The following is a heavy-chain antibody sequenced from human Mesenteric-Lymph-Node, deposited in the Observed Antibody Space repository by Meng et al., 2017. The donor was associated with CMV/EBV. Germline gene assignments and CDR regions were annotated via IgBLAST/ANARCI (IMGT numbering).Heavy chain of an antibody. V-gene: IGHV3-7*01. CDR3: ARDSQGLGP. D-gene: IGHD6-19*01. Sequence: GGSLRLSCTASGFTFSDYWMSWVRQAPGKGLEWVANIKGDGSQMHYVDSVRGRFTISRDNSQSSVFLQMNSLRAEDTAVYYCARDSQGLGPWGQGTLVTVSS. J-gene: IGHJ5*02. CDR2: IKGDGSQM. CDR1: GFTFSDYW.